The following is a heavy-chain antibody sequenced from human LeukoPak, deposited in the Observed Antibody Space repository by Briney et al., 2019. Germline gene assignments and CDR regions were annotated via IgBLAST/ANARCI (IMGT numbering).Heavy chain of an antibody. Sequence: GGSLRLSCAASVFTFSDYYMSWVRQAPGKGLEWVSSISSSSSYIYYADSVKGRFTISRDNAKNSLYLQMNSLRAEDTAVYYCARGPTAMVTFFDYWGQGTLVTVSS. CDR3: ARGPTAMVTFFDY. J-gene: IGHJ4*02. CDR1: VFTFSDYY. V-gene: IGHV3-21*01. CDR2: ISSSSSYI. D-gene: IGHD5-18*01.